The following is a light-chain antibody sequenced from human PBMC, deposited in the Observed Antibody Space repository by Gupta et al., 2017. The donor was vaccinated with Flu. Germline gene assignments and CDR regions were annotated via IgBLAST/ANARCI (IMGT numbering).Light chain of an antibody. Sequence: IVSTQSPGTLSLSPGDRATLSCRASLGISSSYVAWYQHKPGQAPRLLIYGASSRATDIPARFSGSGSGTDFTLTISRLEPEDFSVYYCQQYGTSRATFGQGTTVEIK. CDR1: LGISSSY. V-gene: IGKV3-20*01. CDR3: QQYGTSRAT. J-gene: IGKJ1*01. CDR2: GAS.